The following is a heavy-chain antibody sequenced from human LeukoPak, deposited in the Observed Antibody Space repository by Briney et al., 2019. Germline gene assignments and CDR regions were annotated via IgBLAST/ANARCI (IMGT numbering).Heavy chain of an antibody. CDR1: GGSISSYY. V-gene: IGHV4-59*01. D-gene: IGHD1-14*01. CDR3: ARDDRNYYYYGMDV. CDR2: IYYSGST. J-gene: IGHJ6*02. Sequence: SETLSLTCTVSGGSISSYYWSWIRQPPGKGLEWIGYIYYSGSTNYNPSLKSRVTISVDTSKNQFALKLSSVTAADTAVYYCARDDRNYYYYGMDVWGQGTTVTVSS.